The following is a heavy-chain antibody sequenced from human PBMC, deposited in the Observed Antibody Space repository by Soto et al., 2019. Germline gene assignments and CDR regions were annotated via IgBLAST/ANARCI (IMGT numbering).Heavy chain of an antibody. D-gene: IGHD2-15*01. CDR3: AKDRIMGSTTLWGMDV. J-gene: IGHJ6*02. CDR2: IIGSGGRT. V-gene: IGHV3-23*01. CDR1: GFTFSSYA. Sequence: EVQLLESGGGLVQPGGSLRLSCAASGFTFSSYAMSWVRQAPGKGLEWVSAIIGSGGRTYYADSVKGRFTISRDNSKNTLYLQMNSLRVEDTAVYYCAKDRIMGSTTLWGMDVWGQGTMVTVSS.